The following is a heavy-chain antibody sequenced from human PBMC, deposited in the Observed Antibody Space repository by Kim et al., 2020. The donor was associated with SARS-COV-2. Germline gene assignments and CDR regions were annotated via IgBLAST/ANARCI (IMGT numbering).Heavy chain of an antibody. CDR3: AREDQFLWNYGGLSPFLQRYYGMDV. D-gene: IGHD1-7*01. Sequence: GGSLRLSCVGSGFSFSTSWVSWVRQAPGKGLEWVANIQQDGSRTKYADSVKGRFTISRDNAKNSLYLQMNSLRAEDTAVYYCAREDQFLWNYGGLSPFLQRYYGMDVWGQGTTVIVSS. CDR1: GFSFSTSW. V-gene: IGHV3-7*01. J-gene: IGHJ6*02. CDR2: IQQDGSRT.